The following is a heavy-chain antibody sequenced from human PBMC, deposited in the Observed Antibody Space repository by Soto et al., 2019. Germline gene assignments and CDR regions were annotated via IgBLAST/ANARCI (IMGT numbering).Heavy chain of an antibody. CDR3: ASDDVLVVPAAVPTYYYYGMDV. CDR2: ISAYNGNT. V-gene: IGHV1-18*01. D-gene: IGHD2-2*01. J-gene: IGHJ6*02. Sequence: QVQLVQSGAEVKKPGASVKVSCKASGYTFTSYGISWVRQAPGQGLEWMGWISAYNGNTNYAQKLQGRVTMTTDTSTTTAYMERRSLRSDDTAVYYCASDDVLVVPAAVPTYYYYGMDVWGQGTTVTVSS. CDR1: GYTFTSYG.